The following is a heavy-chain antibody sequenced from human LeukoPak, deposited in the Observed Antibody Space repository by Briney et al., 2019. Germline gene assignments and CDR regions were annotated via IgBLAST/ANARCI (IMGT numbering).Heavy chain of an antibody. Sequence: PGGSLRLSCAASGLTYSNYIMHWVRQAPGKGLEWVAVISSDGSKTYYAASVKGRFTISRDISRNTLYLQMDSLRAEDTAVYYCARRFRGVYAFDIWGQGTMVTVSS. CDR2: ISSDGSKT. J-gene: IGHJ3*02. CDR1: GLTYSNYI. D-gene: IGHD3-10*01. V-gene: IGHV3-30*07. CDR3: ARRFRGVYAFDI.